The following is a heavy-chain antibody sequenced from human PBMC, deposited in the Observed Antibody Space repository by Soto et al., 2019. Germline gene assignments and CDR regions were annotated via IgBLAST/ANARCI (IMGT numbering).Heavy chain of an antibody. D-gene: IGHD2-2*01. CDR3: ATDLGCRSTSCTLDY. CDR1: GGTFGSYA. J-gene: IGHJ4*02. V-gene: IGHV1-69*01. Sequence: QVQLVQSGAEVKKPGSSVKVSCKASGGTFGSYAFSWVRQATGQGLEWMGGIIPVSGAAHYAQKFQGRVTITADESTSTAYMELSRLSSQDTAVYYCATDLGCRSTSCTLDYWGQGTRVIVSS. CDR2: IIPVSGAA.